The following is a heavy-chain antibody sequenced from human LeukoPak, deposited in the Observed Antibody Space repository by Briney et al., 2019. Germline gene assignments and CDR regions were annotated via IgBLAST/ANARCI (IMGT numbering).Heavy chain of an antibody. CDR2: ISSSSSYI. J-gene: IGHJ3*02. CDR1: GFTFSSYS. Sequence: GGSLRLSCAASGFTFSSYSMNWVRQAPGKGLEWVSSISSSSSYIYYADSVKGRFTISRDNAKNSLYLQMNSLRAEDTAVYYCARDSFPAYYYDSSGSNAFDIWGQGTMVTVSS. D-gene: IGHD3-22*01. CDR3: ARDSFPAYYYDSSGSNAFDI. V-gene: IGHV3-21*01.